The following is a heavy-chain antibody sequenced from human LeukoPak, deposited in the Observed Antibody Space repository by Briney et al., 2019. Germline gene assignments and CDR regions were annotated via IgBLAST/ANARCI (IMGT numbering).Heavy chain of an antibody. CDR3: ARAKYYYGSGSYYDAFDI. J-gene: IGHJ3*02. CDR1: GFTFSRYK. Sequence: GGSLRLSCVASGFTFSRYKMHWVRQGPGKGLMWVSRLNSDGSGTTYADSVKGRFTISRDNAKNTLYLQMNSLRAEDTVVYYCARAKYYYGSGSYYDAFDIWGQGTMVTVSS. V-gene: IGHV3-74*01. CDR2: LNSDGSGT. D-gene: IGHD3-10*01.